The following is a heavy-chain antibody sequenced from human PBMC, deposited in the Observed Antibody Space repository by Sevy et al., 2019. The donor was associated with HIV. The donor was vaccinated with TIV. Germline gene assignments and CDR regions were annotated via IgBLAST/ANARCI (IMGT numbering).Heavy chain of an antibody. J-gene: IGHJ4*02. V-gene: IGHV1-3*01. Sequence: ASVKVSCKASGYTFTNYAIHWVRQAPGQKLEWMGRINVGNGNTLSQKFQDRATFTRDTSASTAYMQRGSLRSEDRAVYYCGGGEFCSGSSCYSEFFDYWGQGALVTVSS. CDR3: GGGEFCSGSSCYSEFFDY. CDR2: INVGNGNT. CDR1: GYTFTNYA. D-gene: IGHD2-15*01.